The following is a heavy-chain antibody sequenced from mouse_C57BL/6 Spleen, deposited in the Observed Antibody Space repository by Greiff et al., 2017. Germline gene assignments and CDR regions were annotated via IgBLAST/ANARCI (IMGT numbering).Heavy chain of an antibody. D-gene: IGHD1-1*01. CDR1: GFNIKDDY. V-gene: IGHV14-4*01. J-gene: IGHJ2*01. Sequence: EVQRVESGAELVRPGASVKLSCTASGFNIKDDYMHWVKQRPEQGLEWIGWIDPENGDTEYASKFQGKATITADTSSNTAYLQLSSLTSEDTAVYYCTTHYGSSYGWGQGTTLTVSS. CDR2: IDPENGDT. CDR3: TTHYGSSYG.